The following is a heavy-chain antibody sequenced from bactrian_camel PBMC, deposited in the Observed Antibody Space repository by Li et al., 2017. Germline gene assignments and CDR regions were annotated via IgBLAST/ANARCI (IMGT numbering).Heavy chain of an antibody. CDR2: IDSDGRT. CDR1: QDTTKRNT. D-gene: IGHD6*01. J-gene: IGHJ6*01. V-gene: IGHV3S53*01. CDR3: AAGRYGGTWCRSDFGS. Sequence: QVQLVESGGGSVQAGGSLRLSCVAVQDTTKRNTMAWFRQSPGKEREGVAAIDSDGRTGYADSVKGRFTISKDGAKNTLYLQMNSLKPEDTAMYNCAAGRYGGTWCRSDFGSWGQGTQVTVS.